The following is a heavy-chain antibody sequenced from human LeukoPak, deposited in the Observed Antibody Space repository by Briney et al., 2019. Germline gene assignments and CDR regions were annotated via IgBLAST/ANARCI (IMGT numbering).Heavy chain of an antibody. D-gene: IGHD3-22*01. Sequence: ASVKVSCKASGGTFISYALNWVRQAPGQGLEWMGWINPNSGGTNYAQKFQGRVTMTRDTSISTAYMELSRLRSDDTAVYYCARGDGYYYDSSGYPAGYWGQGTLVTVSS. CDR1: GGTFISYA. CDR2: INPNSGGT. V-gene: IGHV1-2*02. CDR3: ARGDGYYYDSSGYPAGY. J-gene: IGHJ4*02.